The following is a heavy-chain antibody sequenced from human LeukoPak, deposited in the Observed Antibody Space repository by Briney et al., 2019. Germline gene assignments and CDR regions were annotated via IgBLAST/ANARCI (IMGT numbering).Heavy chain of an antibody. D-gene: IGHD2-15*01. J-gene: IGHJ4*02. CDR1: GDSISSTSYF. Sequence: SETLSLTCTVSGDSISSTSYFWGWIRQPPGKGLEWIGTIYYSGTTYYNPSLKSRVTISVDTSKNQFSLKLSSVSASDTAVYYCARHKCSGIYCPFDYWGQGTLVTVSS. V-gene: IGHV4-39*01. CDR2: IYYSGTT. CDR3: ARHKCSGIYCPFDY.